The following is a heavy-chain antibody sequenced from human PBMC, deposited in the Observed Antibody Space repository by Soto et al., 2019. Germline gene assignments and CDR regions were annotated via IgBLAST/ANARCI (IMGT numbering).Heavy chain of an antibody. V-gene: IGHV1-69*13. Sequence: SVKVSCKASGGTFSSYAISWVRQAPGQGLEWMGGIIPLFGTANYAQKFQGRVTITADESTCTAYMELSSLRSEDTALYYCARDLVAGSYYYYYEGMDVWGQGTTVTVSS. CDR1: GGTFSSYA. CDR2: IIPLFGTA. J-gene: IGHJ6*02. D-gene: IGHD6-19*01. CDR3: ARDLVAGSYYYYYEGMDV.